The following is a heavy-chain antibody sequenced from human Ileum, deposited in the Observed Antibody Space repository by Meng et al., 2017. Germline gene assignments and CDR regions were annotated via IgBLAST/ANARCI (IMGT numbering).Heavy chain of an antibody. CDR1: GGAVTSSSYD. Sequence: QLQLQEAGPGLVKPTETLSLTCIASGGAVTSSSYDWGWIRQPPGKGLEGIGGITYTGNSYTTPSLKTRLTTSLDTSKNQFSLRLNSLTAADTAVYYCAGQPTSSGAGYSWFDPWGQGILVTVSS. CDR3: AGQPTSSGAGYSWFDP. CDR2: ITYTGNS. J-gene: IGHJ5*02. V-gene: IGHV4-39*01. D-gene: IGHD2-2*01.